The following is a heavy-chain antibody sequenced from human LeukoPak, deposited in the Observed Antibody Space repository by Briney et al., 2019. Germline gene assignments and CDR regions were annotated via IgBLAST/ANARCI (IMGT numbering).Heavy chain of an antibody. J-gene: IGHJ3*02. CDR3: AREGAGAFDI. CDR1: GGSISHGNYY. Sequence: SETLSLTCTVSGGSISHGNYYWSWIRQPPGKGLEWIGYIYYSGSTYYNPSLKSRVTISVDTSKNQFSLKLSSVTAADTAVYYCAREGAGAFDIWGQGTMVTVSS. CDR2: IYYSGST. V-gene: IGHV4-30-4*01.